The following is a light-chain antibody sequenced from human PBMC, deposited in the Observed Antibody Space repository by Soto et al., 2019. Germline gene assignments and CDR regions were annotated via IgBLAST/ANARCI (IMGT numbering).Light chain of an antibody. V-gene: IGKV1-13*02. CDR3: QQFNSYPIT. CDR1: QGISSA. J-gene: IGKJ5*01. CDR2: DAS. Sequence: AIQLTQSPSSLSASVGDRVTITCRTSQGISSALAWYQQKPGKAPKLLIYDASSLESGVPSRFSGSGSGTDFTLTISSLQPEDFATYYCQQFNSYPITFGQGTRLEIK.